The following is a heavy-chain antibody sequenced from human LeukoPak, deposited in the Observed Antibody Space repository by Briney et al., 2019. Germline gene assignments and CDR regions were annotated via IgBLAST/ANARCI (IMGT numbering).Heavy chain of an antibody. CDR1: GFTFSSYG. D-gene: IGHD5-18*01. Sequence: PGGSLRLSCAASGFTFSSYGMHWVRQAPGKGLEWVAVISYDGSNKYYPDSVKGRFTISRDNSKNTLYLQMNSLRAEDTAVYYCAKSDPVDTAVVTDPWGQGTLVTVSS. CDR3: AKSDPVDTAVVTDP. V-gene: IGHV3-30*18. J-gene: IGHJ5*02. CDR2: ISYDGSNK.